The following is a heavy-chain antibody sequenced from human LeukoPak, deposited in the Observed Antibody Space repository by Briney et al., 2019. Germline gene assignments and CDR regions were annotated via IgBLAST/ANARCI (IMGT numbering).Heavy chain of an antibody. J-gene: IGHJ4*02. CDR2: FSYSGST. CDR1: GGSISSSSYC. V-gene: IGHV4-39*07. Sequence: SETLSLTCTVSGGSISSSSYCWGWIRQPPGKGLEWIGSFSYSGSTYYNSSLKSRVTISVDTSNNQFSLRLNSVTAADTAVYYCARIGLGSSEDYWGQGTLVTVSS. D-gene: IGHD2-2*01. CDR3: ARIGLGSSEDY.